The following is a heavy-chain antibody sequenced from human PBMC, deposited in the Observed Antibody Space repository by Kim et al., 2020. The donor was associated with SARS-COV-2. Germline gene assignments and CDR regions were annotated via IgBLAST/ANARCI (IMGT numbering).Heavy chain of an antibody. CDR3: VKVSREGFMGLLDS. D-gene: IGHD1-7*01. CDR1: GFNFSTYG. CDR2: ISYNGNNK. Sequence: GGSLRLSCAASGFNFSTYGMHWVRQAPGKGLEWVAVISYNGNNKYYADSVKGRFTISRDNSKNTLYLQMNSLRVEDTAVYFCVKVSREGFMGLLDSWGQGSLVTVSS. J-gene: IGHJ4*02. V-gene: IGHV3-30*18.